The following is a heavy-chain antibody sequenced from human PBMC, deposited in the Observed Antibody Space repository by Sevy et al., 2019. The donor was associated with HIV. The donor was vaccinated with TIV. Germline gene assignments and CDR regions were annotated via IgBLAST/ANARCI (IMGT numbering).Heavy chain of an antibody. CDR3: ARAPSGNQGPGQYFHH. J-gene: IGHJ1*01. CDR2: ITPNNGNT. Sequence: ASVKVSCKASGYTFTNYHITWVRQAPGQGLEWMGWITPNNGNTNYARRLQGRVTMTTDTSTATAYMELRSLRSDDTAVYYCARAPSGNQGPGQYFHHWGQGTLVTVSS. V-gene: IGHV1-18*01. CDR1: GYTFTNYH. D-gene: IGHD1-26*01.